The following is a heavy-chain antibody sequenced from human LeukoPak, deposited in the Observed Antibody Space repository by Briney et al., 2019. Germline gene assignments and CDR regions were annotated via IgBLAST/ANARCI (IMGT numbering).Heavy chain of an antibody. V-gene: IGHV3-21*01. Sequence: GGSLRLSCAASGFTFSSYDMHWVRQAPGKGLEWVSSISSSSSYIYYADSVKGRFTISRDNAKNSLYLQMNSLRAEDTAVYYCARVSSSSRDHWGQGTLVTVSS. CDR1: GFTFSSYD. D-gene: IGHD6-13*01. CDR3: ARVSSSSRDH. J-gene: IGHJ5*02. CDR2: ISSSSSYI.